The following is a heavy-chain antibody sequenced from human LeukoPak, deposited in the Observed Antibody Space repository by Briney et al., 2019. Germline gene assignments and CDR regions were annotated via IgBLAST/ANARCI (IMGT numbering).Heavy chain of an antibody. D-gene: IGHD6-19*01. CDR2: IRQDGNER. CDR3: ARLVAGAGITY. V-gene: IGHV3-7*05. J-gene: IGHJ4*02. CDR1: GFTFSRFW. Sequence: GGSLRLSCAASGFTFSRFWMSWVRQAPGKGLEWVANIRQDGNERYFVDSVKGRFTISRDNAKNSLYLQMNSLRAEDTAVYYCARLVAGAGITYWGQGTLVTVSS.